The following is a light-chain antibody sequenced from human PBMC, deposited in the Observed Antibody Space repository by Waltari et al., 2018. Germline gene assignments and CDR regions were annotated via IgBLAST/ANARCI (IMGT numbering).Light chain of an antibody. CDR2: SAS. V-gene: IGKV1-9*01. Sequence: DIQLTQSPSFLSASVGDRVTITCRASQGISSYLAWYQQKPGRAPKLLIYSASPLQSGVPARFSVSGSGTEFTLTISSLQAEDVAVYYCHQYYGTPRTFGQGTKVEIK. CDR3: HQYYGTPRT. CDR1: QGISSY. J-gene: IGKJ1*01.